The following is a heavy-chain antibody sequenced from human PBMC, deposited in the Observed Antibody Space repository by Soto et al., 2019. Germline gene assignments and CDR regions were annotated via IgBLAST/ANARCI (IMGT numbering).Heavy chain of an antibody. D-gene: IGHD3-9*01. CDR3: ARTYYDIFFDY. CDR2: IKSKTDGGTT. V-gene: IGHV3-15*07. J-gene: IGHJ4*02. Sequence: GSLRLSCAASGFTFSNAWMNWVRQAPGKGLEWVGRIKSKTDGGTTDYAAPVKGRFTISRDDSKNTLYLQMNSLRAEDTAVYYCARTYYDIFFDYWGQGTLVTVSS. CDR1: GFTFSNAW.